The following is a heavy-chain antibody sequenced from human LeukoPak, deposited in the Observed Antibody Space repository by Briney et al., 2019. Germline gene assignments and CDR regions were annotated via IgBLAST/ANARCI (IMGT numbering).Heavy chain of an antibody. Sequence: SETLSLTCTVSGGSISSYYWSWIRQPPGKGLEWIGYIYYSGSTNYDPSLKSRVTISVDTSKNQFSLKLSSVTAADTAVYYCARVGGYDSSGYPDYWGQGTLVTVSS. J-gene: IGHJ4*02. V-gene: IGHV4-59*01. CDR1: GGSISSYY. D-gene: IGHD3-22*01. CDR3: ARVGGYDSSGYPDY. CDR2: IYYSGST.